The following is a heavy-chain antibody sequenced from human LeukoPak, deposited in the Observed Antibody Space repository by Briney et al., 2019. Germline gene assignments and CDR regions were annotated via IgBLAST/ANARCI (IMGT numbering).Heavy chain of an antibody. J-gene: IGHJ4*02. CDR3: ARSSSWPYFDY. D-gene: IGHD6-13*01. V-gene: IGHV3-30*03. Sequence: GGSLRLSCAASGFTFSSYSMNWVRQAPGKGLEWVAVISYDGSNKYYADSVKGRFTISRDNSKNTLYLQMNSLRAEDTAVYYCARSSSWPYFDYWGQGTLVTVSS. CDR1: GFTFSSYS. CDR2: ISYDGSNK.